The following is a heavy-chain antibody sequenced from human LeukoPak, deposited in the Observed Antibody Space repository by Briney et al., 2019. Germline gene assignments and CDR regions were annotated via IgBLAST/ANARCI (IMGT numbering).Heavy chain of an antibody. J-gene: IGHJ4*02. D-gene: IGHD3-16*01. V-gene: IGHV3-33*08. CDR3: ARDPGLRLDY. Sequence: GGSLRLSCAASGFSFSDYWMHWVRQAPGKGLEWVAVIWYDGSNEYYSDSVKGRFAISRDVSKNTLYLQMNSLRAEDTAVYFCARDPGLRLDYWGQGTLVTVSS. CDR1: GFSFSDYW. CDR2: IWYDGSNE.